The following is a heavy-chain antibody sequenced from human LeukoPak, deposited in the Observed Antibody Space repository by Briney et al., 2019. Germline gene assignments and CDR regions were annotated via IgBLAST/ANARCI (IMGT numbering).Heavy chain of an antibody. CDR1: GGSFSGYY. CDR2: INHSEST. CDR3: ASRVSQTYYDFWTTPSDAFDI. V-gene: IGHV4-34*01. J-gene: IGHJ3*02. D-gene: IGHD3-3*01. Sequence: SETLSLTCAVYGGSFSGYYWSWIRQPPGKGLEWIGEINHSESTNYNPFLKSRVTISVDTSKNQLSLKLSSVTAADTAVYYCASRVSQTYYDFWTTPSDAFDIWGQGTMVTVSS.